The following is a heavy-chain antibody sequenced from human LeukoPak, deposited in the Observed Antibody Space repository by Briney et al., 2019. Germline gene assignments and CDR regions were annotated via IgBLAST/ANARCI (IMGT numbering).Heavy chain of an antibody. CDR1: CYIFTSYW. V-gene: IGHV5-51*01. J-gene: IGHJ4*02. CDR3: ARQRGYSSGWSDY. CDR2: IYPGDSDN. D-gene: IGHD6-19*01. Sequence: GESPMISCNGSCYIFTSYWIGWVRQLPANGLEWMGIIYPGDSDNRYSPSLQGQVTISADKSISTAYLQWSSLKASDTAMYYCARQRGYSSGWSDYWGQGTLVTVSS.